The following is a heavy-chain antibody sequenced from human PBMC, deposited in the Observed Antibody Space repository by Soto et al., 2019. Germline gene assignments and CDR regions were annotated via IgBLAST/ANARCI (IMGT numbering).Heavy chain of an antibody. Sequence: QVQLVESGGGVVQPGRSLRLSCAASGFTFSTYAMHWVRQAPGKGLEWVAVILYDGSKKDYADSVKVRFTISRDNSKNTLYLQMNSLRAEDTAVYYCARVNIAWNDVGAMDVWGQGTTVTVSS. D-gene: IGHD1-1*01. J-gene: IGHJ6*02. V-gene: IGHV3-30-3*01. CDR3: ARVNIAWNDVGAMDV. CDR2: ILYDGSKK. CDR1: GFTFSTYA.